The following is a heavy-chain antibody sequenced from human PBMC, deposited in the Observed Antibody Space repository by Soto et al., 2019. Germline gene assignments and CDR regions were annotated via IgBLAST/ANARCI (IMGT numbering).Heavy chain of an antibody. CDR3: ARDPNGDYVGAFDF. V-gene: IGHV3-23*01. CDR1: GVTFSKYA. J-gene: IGHJ3*01. D-gene: IGHD4-17*01. CDR2: IFARRDAT. Sequence: GGSLRLSCATSGVTFSKYAMTWVRQVPGRRLEWVSSIFARRDATRYADSVKGRFTISRENSRDTLYLQMNSLRAEDTAVYYCARDPNGDYVGAFDFWGQGTVVTVSS.